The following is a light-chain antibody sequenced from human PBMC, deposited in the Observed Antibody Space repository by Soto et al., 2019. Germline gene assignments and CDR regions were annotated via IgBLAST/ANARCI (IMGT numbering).Light chain of an antibody. Sequence: EIVLTQSPGTLALSPGERATLSCRASQSVDDNFLAWYQQKSGQAPRLLIYGASIRATGIPDRFSGSGSGTDFTLTISRLEPEDFAVFYCQQYGRSPETVGQGTKVDSK. CDR1: QSVDDNF. CDR2: GAS. V-gene: IGKV3-20*01. CDR3: QQYGRSPET. J-gene: IGKJ1*01.